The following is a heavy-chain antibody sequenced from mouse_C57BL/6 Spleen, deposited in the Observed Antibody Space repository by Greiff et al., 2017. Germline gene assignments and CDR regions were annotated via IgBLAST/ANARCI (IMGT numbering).Heavy chain of an antibody. CDR3: ARGSTY. V-gene: IGHV3-6*01. Sequence: EVQLQESGPGLVKPSQSLSLTCSVTGYSITSGYYWNWIRQFPGNKLEWMGYIRYDGSNNYNPSLKNRISITRDTSKNQFFLKLNSVTTEDTATYYCARGSTYGGQGTLVTVSA. J-gene: IGHJ3*01. CDR1: GYSITSGYY. CDR2: IRYDGSN.